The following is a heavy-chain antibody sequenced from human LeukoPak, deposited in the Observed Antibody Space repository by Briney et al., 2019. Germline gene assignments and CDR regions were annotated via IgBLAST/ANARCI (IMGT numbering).Heavy chain of an antibody. Sequence: SETLSLTCTVSGYAISSGGFSWNWIRQPPGKGLEWIGYIYYSGSTNYNPSLKSRVTISVDTSKNQFSLRLSSVTAADTAVYYCAKDQYYYGSGRNDGFDMWGQGAKVTVAS. CDR2: IYYSGST. CDR3: AKDQYYYGSGRNDGFDM. V-gene: IGHV4-61*08. J-gene: IGHJ3*02. D-gene: IGHD3-10*01. CDR1: GYAISSGGFS.